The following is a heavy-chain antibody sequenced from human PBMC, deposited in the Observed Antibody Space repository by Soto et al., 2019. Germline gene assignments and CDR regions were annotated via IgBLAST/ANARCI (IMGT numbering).Heavy chain of an antibody. D-gene: IGHD1-7*01. CDR3: ATGERNWDYYFDY. CDR1: GFTFSSYS. CDR2: ISSSSTDI. V-gene: IGHV3-21*01. J-gene: IGHJ4*02. Sequence: EVQLVESGGGLVKPGGSLRLSCAASGFTFSSYSMNWVRQAPGKGLEWVSSISSSSTDIYYADSVKGRFTISRDNAKNSLSLQMNSLRADDTAVYYCATGERNWDYYFDYWGQGTLVTVYS.